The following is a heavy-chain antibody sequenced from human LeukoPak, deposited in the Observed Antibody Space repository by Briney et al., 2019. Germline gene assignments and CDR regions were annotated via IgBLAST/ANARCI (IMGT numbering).Heavy chain of an antibody. J-gene: IGHJ6*03. D-gene: IGHD2-2*01. CDR3: ARGRGYCSSTSCYARNTYYYYMDV. CDR1: GGSFSGYY. Sequence: SETLSLTCAVYGGSFSGYYWSWIRQPPGKELDGIGEINHSGSTNYNPCLKSRGTISVDTHKNQFSLELSSVTAAETAVYYCARGRGYCSSTSCYARNTYYYYMDVWGKGTTVTVSS. CDR2: INHSGST. V-gene: IGHV4-34*01.